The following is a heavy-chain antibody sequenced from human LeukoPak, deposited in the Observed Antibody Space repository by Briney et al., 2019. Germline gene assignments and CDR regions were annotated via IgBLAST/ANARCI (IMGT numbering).Heavy chain of an antibody. J-gene: IGHJ4*02. CDR1: GFTFSSYS. D-gene: IGHD5-12*01. CDR3: AKADRIMVASGFDY. Sequence: GGSLRLSCAASGFTFSSYSMNWVRQAPGKGLEWVSYISSSSSTIYYADSVKGRFTLSRDNSKNTLYLQMNSLRAEDTAVYYCAKADRIMVASGFDYWGQGTLVTVSS. V-gene: IGHV3-48*01. CDR2: ISSSSSTI.